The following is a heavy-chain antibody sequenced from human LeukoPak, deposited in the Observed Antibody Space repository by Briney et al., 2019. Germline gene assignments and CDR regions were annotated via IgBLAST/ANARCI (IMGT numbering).Heavy chain of an antibody. CDR1: GYSISSGYY. J-gene: IGHJ5*02. CDR3: ARGRLKSITGTLPRFDP. V-gene: IGHV4-38-2*01. Sequence: PSETLSLTCAVSGYSISSGYYWGWIRQPPGKGLEWIGSIYHSGSTYYNPSLKSRVTISVDTSKNQFSLKLSSVTAADTAVYYCARGRLKSITGTLPRFDPWGQGTLVTVSS. CDR2: IYHSGST. D-gene: IGHD1-20*01.